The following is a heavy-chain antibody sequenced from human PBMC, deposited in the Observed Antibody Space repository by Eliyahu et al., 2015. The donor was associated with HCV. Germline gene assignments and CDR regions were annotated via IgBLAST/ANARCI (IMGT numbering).Heavy chain of an antibody. J-gene: IGHJ4*02. V-gene: IGHV4-39*01. CDR3: AMGDFWSGYSTSWD. CDR1: GXSISSSSYY. CDR2: IYYSGST. D-gene: IGHD3-3*01. Sequence: QLQLQESGPGLVKPSETLSLTCTVSGXSISSSSYYWGWIRQPPGKGLEWIGSIYYSGSTYYNPSLKSRVTISVDTSKNQFSLKLSSVTAADTAVYYCAMGDFWSGYSTSWDWGQGTLVTVSS.